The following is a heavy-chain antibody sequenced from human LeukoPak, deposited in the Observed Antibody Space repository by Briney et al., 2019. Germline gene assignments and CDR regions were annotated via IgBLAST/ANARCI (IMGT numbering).Heavy chain of an antibody. Sequence: SETLSLTCNVSDDSLRSSTYYWGWIRQPPGKGREWIGNIYYSGSTYYDPFLERRAIILLNTSKNPFSLPLGSVNGADTAVYYCVRVDSSNWYDSRGYFDYWGQGTLVTVSS. D-gene: IGHD6-13*01. CDR2: IYYSGST. CDR3: VRVDSSNWYDSRGYFDY. CDR1: DDSLRSSTYY. J-gene: IGHJ4*02. V-gene: IGHV4-39*07.